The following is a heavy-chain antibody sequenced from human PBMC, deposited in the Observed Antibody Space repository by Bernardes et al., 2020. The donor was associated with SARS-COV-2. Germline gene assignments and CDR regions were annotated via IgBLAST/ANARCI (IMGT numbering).Heavy chain of an antibody. CDR1: GFSVTTKY. V-gene: IGHV3-53*01. CDR2: IYSCFDT. D-gene: IGHD3-10*01. CDR3: ARDSRGRGLGRYYFDL. J-gene: IGHJ4*02. Sequence: GGSLRLSCSASGFSVTTKYMSWVRQAPGRGLEWVSVIYSCFDTYFADSVKGRFTVSRDESENTFYLQMNSLKREDTAVYYCARDSRGRGLGRYYFDLWGQGTLVTVSS.